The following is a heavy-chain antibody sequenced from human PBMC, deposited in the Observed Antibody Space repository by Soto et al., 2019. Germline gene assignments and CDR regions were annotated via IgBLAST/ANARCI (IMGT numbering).Heavy chain of an antibody. CDR3: VKVSTFYDILTGYYSTNFFDP. CDR1: GFTFSSYE. V-gene: IGHV3-48*03. Sequence: AGGSLRLSCAASGFTFSSYEMNWVRQAPGKGLEWVSYISSSGSTIYYADSVKGRFTISRDNAKNSLYLQMNSLRAEDTAVYYCVKVSTFYDILTGYYSTNFFDPWGQGTLVTVSS. J-gene: IGHJ5*02. D-gene: IGHD3-9*01. CDR2: ISSSGSTI.